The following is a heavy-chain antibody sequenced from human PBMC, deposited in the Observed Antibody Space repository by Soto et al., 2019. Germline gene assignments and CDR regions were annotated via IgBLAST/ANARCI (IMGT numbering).Heavy chain of an antibody. D-gene: IGHD4-17*01. Sequence: EVQLLESGGGLVQPGGSLRLSCAASGFRFSNYAMTWVRRAPGKGLEWVSSIVGGGDWADSADSVKGRFTTSRDNSNNILYLQMSSLRVEDTAVYYCGRDTNGNYIGAFEFWGHGTTVTVSS. V-gene: IGHV3-23*01. CDR1: GFRFSNYA. CDR2: IVGGGDWA. J-gene: IGHJ3*01. CDR3: GRDTNGNYIGAFEF.